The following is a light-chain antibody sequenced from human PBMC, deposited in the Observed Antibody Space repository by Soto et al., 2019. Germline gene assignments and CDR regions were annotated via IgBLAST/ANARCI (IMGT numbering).Light chain of an antibody. CDR1: SSDVGGHNF. CDR2: EVS. CDR3: SSYTSISTDVL. V-gene: IGLV2-14*01. J-gene: IGLJ2*01. Sequence: QSALTQPASVSGSPGQSITISCTGTSSDVGGHNFVSWYQQHPGKAPKLMIYEVSNRPSGVSNRLSASKSGNTASLTISGLQAEDEADYYCSSYTSISTDVLFGGGTKLTVL.